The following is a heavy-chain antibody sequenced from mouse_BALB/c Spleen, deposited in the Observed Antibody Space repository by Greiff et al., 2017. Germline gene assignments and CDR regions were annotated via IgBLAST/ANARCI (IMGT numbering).Heavy chain of an antibody. J-gene: IGHJ3*01. V-gene: IGHV5-17*02. D-gene: IGHD2-3*01. CDR2: ISSGSSTI. CDR1: GFTFSSFG. CDR3: ARGVYDGLFAY. Sequence: EVMLVESGGGLVQPGGSRKLSCAASGFTFSSFGMHWVRQAPEKGLEWVAYISSGSSTIYYADTVKGRFTISRDNPKNTLFLQMTSLRSEDTAMYYCARGVYDGLFAYWGQGTLVTVSA.